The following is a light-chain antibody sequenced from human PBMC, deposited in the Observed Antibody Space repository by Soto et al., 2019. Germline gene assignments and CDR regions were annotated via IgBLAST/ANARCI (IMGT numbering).Light chain of an antibody. Sequence: SYELTQPPSVSVAPGQTAMITCGGNDIGSKSVHWYQQRPGQAPVLVVYDDRDRPSGIPERFSGSNSGSTATLTIRRVEAGDEADYYWQVWDRNHNPLLFGGGTKLTVL. CDR1: DIGSKS. CDR3: QVWDRNHNPLL. CDR2: DDR. J-gene: IGLJ3*02. V-gene: IGLV3-21*02.